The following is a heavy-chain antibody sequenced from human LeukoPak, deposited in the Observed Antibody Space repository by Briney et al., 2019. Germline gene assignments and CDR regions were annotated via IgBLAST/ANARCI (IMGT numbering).Heavy chain of an antibody. CDR2: IYHSGST. V-gene: IGHV4-38-2*01. J-gene: IGHJ4*02. CDR3: ARAASSGGDYFDY. Sequence: PSEPLSLTCAVSGYSISSGYYWGWIRQRPGKGLEWLRSIYHSGSTYYNPSLKSRVTISVDTSKNQFSLKLSSVTAADTAVYYCARAASSGGDYFDYWGQGTLVTVSS. D-gene: IGHD1-1*01. CDR1: GYSISSGYY.